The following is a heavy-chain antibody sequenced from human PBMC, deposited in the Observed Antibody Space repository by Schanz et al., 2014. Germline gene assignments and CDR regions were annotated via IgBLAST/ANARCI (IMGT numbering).Heavy chain of an antibody. CDR2: ISVYTGNT. J-gene: IGHJ5*02. CDR1: CYTSPLYA. V-gene: IGHV1-18*01. CDR3: AKAEYDILTDSYSRLDP. Sequence: VQFLQSASEVPKPGPSVRVSSKASCYTSPLYAMSWVRQAPGQGLEWVGWISVYTGNTKYGQKVQGRVTMTADTSTNTAYMELRSLRSDDTAVYYCAKAEYDILTDSYSRLDPWGQGTLVTVSS. D-gene: IGHD3-9*01.